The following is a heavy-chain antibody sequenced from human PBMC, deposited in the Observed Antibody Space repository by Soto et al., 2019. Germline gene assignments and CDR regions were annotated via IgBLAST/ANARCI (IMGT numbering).Heavy chain of an antibody. CDR1: GGPFSGYY. Sequence: QVQLQQWGAGLLKPSETLALTCAVYGGPFSGYYWSWIRQSPGTGLEWIGEINHSGSTNYNPSLKSRVNISVDTSKNQFSLKLTSVIAADTAVYYCARGIIYHDSSAYFDSWGQGTLVTVSS. CDR3: ARGIIYHDSSAYFDS. D-gene: IGHD3-22*01. CDR2: INHSGST. J-gene: IGHJ4*02. V-gene: IGHV4-34*01.